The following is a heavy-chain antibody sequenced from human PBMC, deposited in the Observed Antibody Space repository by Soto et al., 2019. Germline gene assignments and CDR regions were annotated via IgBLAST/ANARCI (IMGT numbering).Heavy chain of an antibody. J-gene: IGHJ4*02. Sequence: QFQLVHSGAELKKPGSSVKVSCKASGGTLSSYTLSGVRQAPGQGLGWVGRVIPNLGVTNYAKKFQGRFTIVVDTSTSTAYMELNSLRYEDTAVYYCARDKGYCSDTSCPDFDYWGQGTLVTVSS. CDR1: GGTLSSYT. CDR3: ARDKGYCSDTSCPDFDY. CDR2: VIPNLGVT. D-gene: IGHD2-15*01. V-gene: IGHV1-69*04.